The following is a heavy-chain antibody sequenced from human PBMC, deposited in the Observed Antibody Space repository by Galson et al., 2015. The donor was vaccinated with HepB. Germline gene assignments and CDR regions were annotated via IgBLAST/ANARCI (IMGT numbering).Heavy chain of an antibody. CDR3: ARDRFSASWYLGFDP. Sequence: ETLSLTCDVSGGSFSGYYWTWIRQPPGRGLEWVGGIDYSGTTYYTPSLKRRPTISLDTSENQFSLKLTPVTAADTAVYYCARDRFSASWYLGFDPWGQGTLVTVSS. D-gene: IGHD4-23*01. CDR2: IDYSGTT. CDR1: GGSFSGYY. V-gene: IGHV4-34*01. J-gene: IGHJ5*02.